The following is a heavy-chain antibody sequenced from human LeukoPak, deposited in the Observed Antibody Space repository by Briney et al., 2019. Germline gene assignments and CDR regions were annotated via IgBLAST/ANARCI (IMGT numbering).Heavy chain of an antibody. V-gene: IGHV3-48*01. CDR3: AKDGYYDSSAYYYVRYFDL. CDR1: GFTFSSYS. CDR2: ISSSSSTI. J-gene: IGHJ2*01. Sequence: GGSLRLSCAASGFTFSSYSMNWVRQAPGKGLEWVSYISSSSSTIFYPDSVKGRFTISRDNAKNSLYLQMNSLRAEDTAVYYCAKDGYYDSSAYYYVRYFDLWGRGTLVTVPS. D-gene: IGHD3-22*01.